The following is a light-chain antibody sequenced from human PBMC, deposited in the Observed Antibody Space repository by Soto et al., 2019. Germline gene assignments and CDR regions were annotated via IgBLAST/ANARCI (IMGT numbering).Light chain of an antibody. V-gene: IGLV2-14*01. CDR1: SSDVGGYNY. CDR2: DVS. J-gene: IGLJ2*01. Sequence: QSVLTQPASVSVSPGQSITISCTGTSSDVGGYNYVSWYQQHPGKAPKLMIYDVSNRPSGVSNRFSGSKSGNTASLTISGLQAEDEADYYCSSYTSSILFGGGTKVTVL. CDR3: SSYTSSIL.